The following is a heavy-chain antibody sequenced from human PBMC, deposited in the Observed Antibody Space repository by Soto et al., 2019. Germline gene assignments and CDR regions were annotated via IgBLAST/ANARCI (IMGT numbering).Heavy chain of an antibody. CDR2: VSGTGDNT. J-gene: IGHJ4*02. Sequence: EVQLLESGGGLVQPGGALRLSCAASGFIFGTYGMSWVRQAPGKGLEWVSAVSGTGDNTYYADSAKGRFTISRDNSRNTLYLHMNSLRVEDTAIYYCAKNGPRSHYSSSSTDLDYWGLGTLVTVSS. CDR1: GFIFGTYG. D-gene: IGHD6-6*01. CDR3: AKNGPRSHYSSSSTDLDY. V-gene: IGHV3-23*01.